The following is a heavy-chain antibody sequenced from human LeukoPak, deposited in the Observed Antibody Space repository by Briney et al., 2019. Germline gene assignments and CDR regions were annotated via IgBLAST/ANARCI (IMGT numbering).Heavy chain of an antibody. Sequence: PGGSLRLSCAASGFTFSSYDMHWVRQATGKGLEWVSAICTAGDTYYPGSVKGRFTISRENAKNSLYLQMNSLRAGDTAVYYCARGGNRYCSGGSCYMFDYWGQGTLVTVSS. V-gene: IGHV3-13*01. CDR2: ICTAGDT. J-gene: IGHJ4*02. CDR1: GFTFSSYD. CDR3: ARGGNRYCSGGSCYMFDY. D-gene: IGHD2-15*01.